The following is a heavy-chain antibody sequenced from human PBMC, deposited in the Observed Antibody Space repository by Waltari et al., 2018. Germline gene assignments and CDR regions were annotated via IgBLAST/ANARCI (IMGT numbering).Heavy chain of an antibody. CDR1: GGSISTYY. CDR2: ISGSGST. CDR3: ARDGLGSRPFDY. J-gene: IGHJ4*02. V-gene: IGHV4-4*07. D-gene: IGHD3-16*01. Sequence: QVQLQESGPGLVKPSETLSLTCTVSGGSISTYYWSWMRQPAGKGLDWIGRISGSGSTNDKPSLKSRVTMSGDTSKNQFSLKLNSVTAADTAVYYWARDGLGSRPFDYWGQGTLVTVSS.